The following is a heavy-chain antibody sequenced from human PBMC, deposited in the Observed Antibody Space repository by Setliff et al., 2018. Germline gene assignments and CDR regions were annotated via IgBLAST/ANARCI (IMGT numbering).Heavy chain of an antibody. CDR1: GDSFSDYY. CDR2: INHRGST. CDR3: AKEHVVISFVTNTHHHYGMDV. D-gene: IGHD2-8*01. Sequence: PSETLSLTCAVYGDSFSDYYWSWIRQPPGKGLEWIEEINHRGSTNYSPSLRSRVTMSVDTSKKKLSLKLSTVTAADTAVYYCAKEHVVISFVTNTHHHYGMDVWGQGTTVTVSS. J-gene: IGHJ6*02. V-gene: IGHV4-34*01.